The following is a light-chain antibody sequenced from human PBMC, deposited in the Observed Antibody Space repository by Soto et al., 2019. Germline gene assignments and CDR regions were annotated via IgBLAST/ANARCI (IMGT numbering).Light chain of an antibody. CDR2: DAS. CDR3: QQRSNWPLT. J-gene: IGKJ4*01. CDR1: KSVRSS. V-gene: IGKV3-11*01. Sequence: EIVLTQSPATLSLSPGERPTLSARASKSVRSSLAWYQQKPGQAPRLLIYDASNRATGIPARFSGSGSGTDFTLTISSLEPEDFAVYYCQQRSNWPLTFGGGTKVEIK.